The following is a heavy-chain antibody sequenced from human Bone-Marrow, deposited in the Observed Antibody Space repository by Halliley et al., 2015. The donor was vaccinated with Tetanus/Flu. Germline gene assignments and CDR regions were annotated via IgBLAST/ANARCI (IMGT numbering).Heavy chain of an antibody. V-gene: IGHV4-61*08. CDR3: ARRTGNGGFAHPWHFDV. Sequence: TLSLTCSVSGASVSGGGYHWSWIRQPPGKGLEWIGHIYHSGITYYNPSLRSRVTISLETSKNQFSLKLSSVTAADTAIYYCARRTGNGGFAHPWHFDVWGRGALVPFSS. J-gene: IGHJ2*01. D-gene: IGHD5-12*01. CDR2: IYHSGIT. CDR1: GASVSGGGYH.